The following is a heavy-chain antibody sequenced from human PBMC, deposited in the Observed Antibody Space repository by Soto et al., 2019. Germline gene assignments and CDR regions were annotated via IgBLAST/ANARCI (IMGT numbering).Heavy chain of an antibody. CDR1: GFTFSSYA. CDR2: ISGSDGST. J-gene: IGHJ4*02. CDR3: AKDRAYTSSWFDY. V-gene: IGHV3-23*01. D-gene: IGHD6-13*01. Sequence: GGSLRLSCAASGFTFSSYAMSWVRQAPGKGLEWVSGISGSDGSTYYADSVKGRFTISRDNSKNALYLQMNSLRAEDTAVYYCAKDRAYTSSWFDYWGQGTLVTVSS.